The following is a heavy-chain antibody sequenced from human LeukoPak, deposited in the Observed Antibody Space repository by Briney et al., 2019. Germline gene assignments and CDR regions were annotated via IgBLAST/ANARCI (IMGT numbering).Heavy chain of an antibody. CDR1: GGSFSDYH. J-gene: IGHJ3*02. Sequence: SETLSLTCAVYGGSFSDYHWSWIRQPPGKGLEWIWEINHSGTTKYNPSLKSRVTISVDTSKNQFSLKLGSVTAADTSVYYCARHSHYYGSGTRDNIWGQGTMVTVSS. D-gene: IGHD3-10*01. CDR2: INHSGTT. V-gene: IGHV4-34*01. CDR3: ARHSHYYGSGTRDNI.